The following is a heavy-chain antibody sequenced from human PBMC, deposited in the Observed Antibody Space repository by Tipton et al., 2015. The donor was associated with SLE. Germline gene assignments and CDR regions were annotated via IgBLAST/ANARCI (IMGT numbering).Heavy chain of an antibody. CDR1: GGSISSSSSYY. J-gene: IGHJ3*02. CDR3: LGYCSSTSCYPDAFDI. V-gene: IGHV4-61*01. Sequence: TLSLTCAVYGGSISSSSSYYWSWIRQPPGKGLEWIGYIYYSGSTNYNPSLKSRVTISVDTSKNQFSLKLSSVTAADTAVYYCLGYCSSTSCYPDAFDIWGQGTMVTVSS. CDR2: IYYSGST. D-gene: IGHD2-2*01.